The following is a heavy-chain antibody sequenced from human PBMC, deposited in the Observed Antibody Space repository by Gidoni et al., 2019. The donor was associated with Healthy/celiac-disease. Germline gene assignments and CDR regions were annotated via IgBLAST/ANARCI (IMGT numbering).Heavy chain of an antibody. J-gene: IGHJ4*02. CDR1: GFNFSSYA. Sequence: EVQLLESGGGLVQPGGSLRLHCAASGFNFSSYAMSWVRQAPGKGLEWVSAISGSGGSTYYADSVKGRFTISRDNSKNTLYLQMNSLRAEDTTVYYCAKDQLQGFDYWGQGTLVTVSS. CDR2: ISGSGGST. V-gene: IGHV3-23*01. CDR3: AKDQLQGFDY. D-gene: IGHD3-10*01.